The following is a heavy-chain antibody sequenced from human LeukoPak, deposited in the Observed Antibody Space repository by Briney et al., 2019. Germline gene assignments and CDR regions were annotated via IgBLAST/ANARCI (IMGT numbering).Heavy chain of an antibody. CDR1: GLTFSSYS. Sequence: GGSLRLSCAASGLTFSSYSMNWVRQAPGKGLEWVSYISSASNTIYYADSVKGRFTISRDNAKNSLYLQMNSLRAEDTAMYYCARDGWFGDYNWFDPWGQGTLVTVSS. V-gene: IGHV3-48*01. CDR3: ARDGWFGDYNWFDP. CDR2: ISSASNTI. D-gene: IGHD3-10*01. J-gene: IGHJ5*02.